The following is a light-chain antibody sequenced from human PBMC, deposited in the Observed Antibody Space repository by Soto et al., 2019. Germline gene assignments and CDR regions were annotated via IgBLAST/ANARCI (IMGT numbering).Light chain of an antibody. CDR3: HQYDSSPLT. J-gene: IGKJ4*01. Sequence: EIVLTQSPGTLSLSPGERATLSCRASQSVSSSYLAWYQQKPGPAPRLLIYGASSRATGIPDRFSGSGSGTDFTITISRLEPEYFAVYYCHQYDSSPLTFGGGTKVEIK. CDR1: QSVSSSY. V-gene: IGKV3-20*01. CDR2: GAS.